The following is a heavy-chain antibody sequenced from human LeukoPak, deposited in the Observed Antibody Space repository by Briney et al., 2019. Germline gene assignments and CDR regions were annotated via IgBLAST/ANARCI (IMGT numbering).Heavy chain of an antibody. Sequence: GGSLRLSCAASGFTFSKYWMLWVRQAPGKGLESVSRINTDGTVSTYADSVKGRFTVSRDNADNTMFLQMNSVRDEDTAVYYCATKQWLAPPPDSWGQGTPVTVSS. CDR2: INTDGTVS. V-gene: IGHV3-74*01. D-gene: IGHD6-19*01. CDR1: GFTFSKYW. J-gene: IGHJ4*02. CDR3: ATKQWLAPPPDS.